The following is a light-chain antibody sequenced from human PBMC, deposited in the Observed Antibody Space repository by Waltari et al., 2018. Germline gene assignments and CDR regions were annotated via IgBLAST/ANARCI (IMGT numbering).Light chain of an antibody. J-gene: IGLJ2*01. V-gene: IGLV2-23*01. CDR1: SSDVGSYNY. CDR2: EGN. CDR3: SSYSGSYNVL. Sequence: QSALTQPASVSGSPGQSITISCTGTSSDVGSYNYVPWYRQFPGKAPEVIIFEGNKRPSGVSTRFSASKSGNTASLTISGLQSDDEADYYCSSYSGSYNVLFGGGTKLSVV.